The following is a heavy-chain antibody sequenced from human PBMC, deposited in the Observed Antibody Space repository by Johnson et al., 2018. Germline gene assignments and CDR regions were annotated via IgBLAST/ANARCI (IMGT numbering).Heavy chain of an antibody. CDR3: AKDKVTGGTYSEPRGSYYYYYYMDV. CDR1: GFTFDDYA. CDR2: ISWNRGTI. V-gene: IGHV3-9*01. J-gene: IGHJ6*03. D-gene: IGHD1-26*01. Sequence: VQLGESGGGLVQPGRSLRLSCAASGFTFDDYAMHWVRQAPGKGLEWVSGISWNRGTIAYADSVKGRFTISRDKAKNSLYLQMNSLRAEDTALYYCAKDKVTGGTYSEPRGSYYYYYYMDVWGKGTTVTVSS.